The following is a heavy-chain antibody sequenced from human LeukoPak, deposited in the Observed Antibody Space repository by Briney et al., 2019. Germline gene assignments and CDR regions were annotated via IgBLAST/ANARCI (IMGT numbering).Heavy chain of an antibody. V-gene: IGHV4-34*01. CDR2: INNSGST. Sequence: SETLSLTCAVSGGSFSGYYWSWIRQPPGKGLEWIGEINNSGSTNYNPSLKSRGTISVDTNKNKSSLKLRDGTAADTAVYYCARGCTIVVVPAPQVDWFDPWGQGTLVTVSS. CDR3: ARGCTIVVVPAPQVDWFDP. D-gene: IGHD2-2*01. J-gene: IGHJ5*02. CDR1: GGSFSGYY.